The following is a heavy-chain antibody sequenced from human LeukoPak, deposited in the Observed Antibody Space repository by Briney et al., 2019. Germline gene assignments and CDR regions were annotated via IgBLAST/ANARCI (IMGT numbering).Heavy chain of an antibody. Sequence: SETLSLTCAVYGGSFSGYYWSWIRQPPGKGLEWIGEINPSGSTNYNPSLKSRVTISVDTSKNQFSLRLSSVNAADTAVYYCARDILATSIAAPYYWGQGTLVTVSS. V-gene: IGHV4-34*01. J-gene: IGHJ4*02. CDR1: GGSFSGYY. CDR3: ARDILATSIAAPYY. CDR2: INPSGST. D-gene: IGHD6-13*01.